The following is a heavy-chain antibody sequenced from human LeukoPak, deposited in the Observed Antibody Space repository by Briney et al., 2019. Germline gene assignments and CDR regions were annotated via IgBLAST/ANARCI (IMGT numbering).Heavy chain of an antibody. J-gene: IGHJ4*02. D-gene: IGHD1-26*01. Sequence: ASVKVSCKASGYTFTGYYMHWVRQAPGQGLGWMGWINPKSGGTNYAQKFQGRVTMTRDTSISTAYMELSRLRSDDTAVYYCARDGGRWRGATFYWGQGTLVTVSS. CDR2: INPKSGGT. CDR3: ARDGGRWRGATFY. V-gene: IGHV1-2*02. CDR1: GYTFTGYY.